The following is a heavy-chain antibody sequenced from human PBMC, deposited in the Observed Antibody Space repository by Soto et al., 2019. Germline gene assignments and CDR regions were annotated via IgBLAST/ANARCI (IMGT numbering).Heavy chain of an antibody. V-gene: IGHV4-4*02. CDR1: GGSISSSNW. CDR2: IYYSGST. J-gene: IGHJ4*02. CDR3: ARRYGYSFDY. D-gene: IGHD1-1*01. Sequence: SETLSLTCAVSGGSISSSNWWSWVRQPPGKGLEWIGYIYYSGSTNYNPSLKSRVTISVDTSKNQFSLKLSSVTAADTAVYYCARRYGYSFDYWGQGTLVTVPS.